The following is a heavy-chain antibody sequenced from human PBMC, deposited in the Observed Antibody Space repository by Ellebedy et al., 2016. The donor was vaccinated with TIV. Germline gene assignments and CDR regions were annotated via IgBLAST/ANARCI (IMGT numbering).Heavy chain of an antibody. Sequence: SVKVSXXASGGTFSSYAISWVRQAPGQGLEWMGGIIPIFGTANYAQKFQGRVTITADESTSTAYMELSSLRSEDTAVYYCARGKGYCSSTSCYQYAFDIWGQGTMVTVSS. D-gene: IGHD2-2*01. J-gene: IGHJ3*02. CDR3: ARGKGYCSSTSCYQYAFDI. V-gene: IGHV1-69*13. CDR1: GGTFSSYA. CDR2: IIPIFGTA.